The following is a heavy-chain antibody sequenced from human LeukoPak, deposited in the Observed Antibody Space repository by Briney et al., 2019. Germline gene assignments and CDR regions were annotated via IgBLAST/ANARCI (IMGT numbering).Heavy chain of an antibody. D-gene: IGHD4-17*01. CDR1: GFTFNSHA. CDR3: ARDSPHMITVNGWFDP. Sequence: GGSLTLSCAASGFTFNSHAMHWVRHAPGKGRECVVFMSYDGSNTSSANSVKGRFIITRDNSKNTMYLQMNSLRPEDTAVYYCARDSPHMITVNGWFDPWGQGTLVTVSS. J-gene: IGHJ5*02. CDR2: MSYDGSNT. V-gene: IGHV3-30*04.